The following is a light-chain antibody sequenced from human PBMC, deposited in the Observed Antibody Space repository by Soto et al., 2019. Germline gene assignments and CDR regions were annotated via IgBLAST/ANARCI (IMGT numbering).Light chain of an antibody. CDR3: QQRSNWPIT. V-gene: IGKV3-11*01. Sequence: EIVFTQSPATLSLSPGERATLSCRASQSVSSYLAWYQQKPGQSPRLLIYGASTRDTGIPARFSGSGSGTEFTLTISSLEPEDFSVYYCQQRSNWPITFGQGTRLEIK. J-gene: IGKJ5*01. CDR1: QSVSSY. CDR2: GAS.